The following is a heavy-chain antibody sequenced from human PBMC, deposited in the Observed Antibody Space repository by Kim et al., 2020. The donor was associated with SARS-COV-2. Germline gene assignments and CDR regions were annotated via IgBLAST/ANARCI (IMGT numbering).Heavy chain of an antibody. Sequence: SETLSRTCKVSGGPISRVVYYWSWIRQHPGKGREWMGSTNYSGSTYSNPSLKSRVTLSVTTSKNHFPLKLSFVTAANTAFYSCPRVLSRSSDFWGRGPL. CDR1: GGPISRVVYY. V-gene: IGHV4-31*03. J-gene: IGHJ2*01. CDR3: PRVLSRSSDF. CDR2: TNYSGST.